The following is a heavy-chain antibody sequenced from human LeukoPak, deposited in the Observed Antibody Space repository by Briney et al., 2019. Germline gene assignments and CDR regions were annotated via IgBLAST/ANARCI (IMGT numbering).Heavy chain of an antibody. CDR3: AKSSSGWTTSAFDY. Sequence: GGSLRLSCAASGFTFSSYAMSWVRQAPGKGLEWVSAISGSGGSTYYADSVKGRFTISRDNSKNTLYLQMNSLRAEDTAVYYRAKSSSGWTTSAFDYWGQGTLVTVSS. CDR2: ISGSGGST. D-gene: IGHD6-19*01. J-gene: IGHJ4*02. CDR1: GFTFSSYA. V-gene: IGHV3-23*01.